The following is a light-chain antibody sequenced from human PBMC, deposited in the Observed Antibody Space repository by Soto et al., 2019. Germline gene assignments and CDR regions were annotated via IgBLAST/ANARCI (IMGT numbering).Light chain of an antibody. CDR3: QHYGYSLWT. J-gene: IGKJ1*01. Sequence: EIVLTQSPGTLSLSXXXXXXLSCRASQSLTSSYLAWYQQRPGQAPSLLIYGVSSRATGIPDRFSGSGSGTDFTLTITRLEPEDFAVYYCQHYGYSLWTFGQGTKVEIK. V-gene: IGKV3-20*01. CDR1: QSLTSSY. CDR2: GVS.